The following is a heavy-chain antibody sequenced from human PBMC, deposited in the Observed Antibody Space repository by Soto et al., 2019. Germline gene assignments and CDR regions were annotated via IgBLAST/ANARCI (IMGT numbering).Heavy chain of an antibody. D-gene: IGHD5-12*01. J-gene: IGHJ4*02. CDR3: ARSLRGYSGYSGY. CDR2: ISSSGSDT. Sequence: QVQLVESGGGLVKPGGCLRLSGAASGFTFSDYYMSWIRQAPGKGLEWVSYISSSGSDTNYADSVKGRFTVSRDNAKNSLYLQMNSLRAEDTAVYYCARSLRGYSGYSGYWGQGTLVTVSS. CDR1: GFTFSDYY. V-gene: IGHV3-11*05.